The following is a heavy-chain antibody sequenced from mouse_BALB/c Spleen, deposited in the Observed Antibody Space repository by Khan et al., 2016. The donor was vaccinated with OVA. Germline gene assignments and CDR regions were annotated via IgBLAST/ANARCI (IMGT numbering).Heavy chain of an antibody. J-gene: IGHJ1*01. D-gene: IGHD1-1*01. CDR3: ARPGTTGWYFDV. CDR1: GFTFRSYA. Sequence: DVQLVESGGGLVRPGGSPKLSCAASGFTFRSYAMSWVRQTPEKRLEWVASISSGGSTYYPDSVKGRFTISRDNARNILYLQMSSLRSEDTAMYYCARPGTTGWYFDVWGAGTTVTVSS. CDR2: ISSGGST. V-gene: IGHV5-6-5*01.